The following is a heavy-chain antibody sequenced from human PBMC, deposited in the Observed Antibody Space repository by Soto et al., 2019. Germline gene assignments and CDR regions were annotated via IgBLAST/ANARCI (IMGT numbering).Heavy chain of an antibody. CDR2: INHSGST. CDR3: ARAIAVAGKGGYYFDY. J-gene: IGHJ4*02. V-gene: IGHV4-34*01. CDR1: GGSFSGYY. D-gene: IGHD6-19*01. Sequence: KTSETLSLTCAVYGGSFSGYYWSWIRQPPGKGLEWIGEINHSGSTNYNPSLKSRVTISVDTSKNQFSLKLSSVTAADTAVYYCARAIAVAGKGGYYFDYWGQGTLVTV.